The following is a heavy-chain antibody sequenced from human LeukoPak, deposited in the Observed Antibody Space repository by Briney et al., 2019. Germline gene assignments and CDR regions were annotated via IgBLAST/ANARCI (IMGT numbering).Heavy chain of an antibody. V-gene: IGHV3-66*01. D-gene: IGHD2-15*01. CDR3: AKDVQSTPYYYYGMDV. CDR2: IYSGGST. J-gene: IGHJ6*02. Sequence: GGSLRLSCAAFGFTVSSNYMSWVRQAPGKGLEWVSVIYSGGSTYYADSVKGRFTISRDNSKNTLYLQMNSLRAEDTAVYYCAKDVQSTPYYYYGMDVWGQGTTVTVSS. CDR1: GFTVSSNY.